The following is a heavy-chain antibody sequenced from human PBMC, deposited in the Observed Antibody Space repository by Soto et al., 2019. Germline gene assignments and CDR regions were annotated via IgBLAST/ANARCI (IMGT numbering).Heavy chain of an antibody. Sequence: SETLSLTCAVSGGDFSGYFWSWIRQSPGKGLEWIGEIMHSGSTSYNPSLKSRVIISVDRSKNQFTLRLSSVTAADTAVYFCARGLRRGRAEFFQHWGHGTLVTVSS. CDR1: GGDFSGYF. CDR2: IMHSGST. V-gene: IGHV4-34*01. CDR3: ARGLRRGRAEFFQH. J-gene: IGHJ1*01.